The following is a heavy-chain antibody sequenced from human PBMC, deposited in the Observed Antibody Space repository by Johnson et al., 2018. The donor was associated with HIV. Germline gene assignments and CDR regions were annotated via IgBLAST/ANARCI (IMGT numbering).Heavy chain of an antibody. CDR2: INWNGGSA. Sequence: MLLVESGGGVVPPGGSLRLSCAASGFTFDDYGMSWVRQAPWKGLEWVSGINWNGGSAGYADSVKGRFTISRDNAKNSLYLQMNSLRAEDTALYYCARDMRWSKAFDIWGQGTMVTVSS. J-gene: IGHJ3*02. CDR1: GFTFDDYG. D-gene: IGHD3-3*01. V-gene: IGHV3-20*04. CDR3: ARDMRWSKAFDI.